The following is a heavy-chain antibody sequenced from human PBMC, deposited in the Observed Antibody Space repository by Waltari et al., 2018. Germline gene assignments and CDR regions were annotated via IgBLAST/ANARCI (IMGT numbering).Heavy chain of an antibody. Sequence: QVQLVESGGGVVQPGGSLRLSCVESGFTSSSVGMHWVRQTPGKGLEWVAFIRFDGSNKDYADSVKCRFTISRDNSQNTLYLQMSSLRPEDTAIYYCVKTGYDSAWYFDYWGQGTLVTVSS. CDR2: IRFDGSNK. CDR1: GFTSSSVG. D-gene: IGHD3-22*01. V-gene: IGHV3-30*02. CDR3: VKTGYDSAWYFDY. J-gene: IGHJ4*01.